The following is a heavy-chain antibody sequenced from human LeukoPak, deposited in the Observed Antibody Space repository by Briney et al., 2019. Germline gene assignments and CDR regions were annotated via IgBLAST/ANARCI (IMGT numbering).Heavy chain of an antibody. J-gene: IGHJ4*02. Sequence: GGSLRLSCAASGFTFSDYYMSWIRQAPGKGLEWVSYISSSGSTIYYADSVKGRFTISRDNAKNSLYLQMNSLRAEDTAAYYCARAYDSSGYYMDYWGQGTLVTVSS. CDR3: ARAYDSSGYYMDY. V-gene: IGHV3-11*04. CDR2: ISSSGSTI. CDR1: GFTFSDYY. D-gene: IGHD3-22*01.